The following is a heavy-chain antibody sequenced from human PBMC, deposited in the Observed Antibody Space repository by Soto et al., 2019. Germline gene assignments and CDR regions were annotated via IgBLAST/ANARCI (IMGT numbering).Heavy chain of an antibody. Sequence: ASVEVSCKASCYTFTSYVIRWVRQAPGQGLEWMGWISSYNGNTNYAQKLQGRVTMTTDTSTSTAYMELRSLRSDDTAVYYCARDRKQQLVDDYWGQGTLVTSPQ. CDR1: CYTFTSYV. CDR3: ARDRKQQLVDDY. V-gene: IGHV1-18*01. D-gene: IGHD6-13*01. CDR2: ISSYNGNT. J-gene: IGHJ4*02.